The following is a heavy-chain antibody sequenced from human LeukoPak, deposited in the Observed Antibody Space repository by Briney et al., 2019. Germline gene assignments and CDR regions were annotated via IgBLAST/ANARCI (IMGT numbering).Heavy chain of an antibody. D-gene: IGHD3-10*01. J-gene: IGHJ6*03. V-gene: IGHV3-74*01. CDR1: GFTFSSYW. CDR3: ARARPGYYYMDV. Sequence: PGGSLRLSCAASGFTFSSYWMHWVRPAPGKGLVWVSRVNSDGSSTTYADSVKGRFTVSRDNAKNTLYLQLNSLGAEDTAVYYCARARPGYYYMDVWGKGTTVTVSS. CDR2: VNSDGSST.